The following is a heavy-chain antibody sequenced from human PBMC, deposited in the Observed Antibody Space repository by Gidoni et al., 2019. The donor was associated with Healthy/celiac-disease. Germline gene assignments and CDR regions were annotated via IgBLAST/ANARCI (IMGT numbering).Heavy chain of an antibody. V-gene: IGHV4-31*03. CDR1: GGSISSGGYY. CDR3: ARGNDAYYYDSSGYFYYFDY. CDR2: IYYSGST. J-gene: IGHJ4*02. D-gene: IGHD3-22*01. Sequence: QVQLQESGPGLVKPSQTLSLTCTVSGGSISSGGYYWSWIRQHPGQGLAWIGYIYYSGSTYYNPSLKSRVTISVDTSKNQFSLKLSSVTAADTAVYYCARGNDAYYYDSSGYFYYFDYWGQGTLVTVSS.